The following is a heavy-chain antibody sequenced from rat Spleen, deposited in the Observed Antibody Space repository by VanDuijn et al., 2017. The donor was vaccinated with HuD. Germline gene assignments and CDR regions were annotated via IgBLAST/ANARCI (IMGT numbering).Heavy chain of an antibody. CDR3: ARHNSGYGVMDA. CDR2: ISYDGSST. D-gene: IGHD4-3*01. Sequence: EVQLVESGGGLVQPGRSLKLSCAASGFTFSDYNMAWVRQAPKKGLEWVATISYDGSSTYYRDSVKGRFTISRDNAKSTLYLQMDSLRSEDKATYYCARHNSGYGVMDAWGQGASVTVSS. J-gene: IGHJ4*01. V-gene: IGHV5-7*01. CDR1: GFTFSDYN.